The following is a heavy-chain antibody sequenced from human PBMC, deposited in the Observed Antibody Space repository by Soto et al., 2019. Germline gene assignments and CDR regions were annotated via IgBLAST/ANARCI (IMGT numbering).Heavy chain of an antibody. D-gene: IGHD3-9*01. CDR1: GGSVSSSCYY. CDR3: ARLTPYFDY. V-gene: IGHV4-39*01. CDR2: IYYSGST. Sequence: SETLSLTCTVSGGSVSSSCYYWGWIRQPPGKGLEWIGSIYYSGSTYYNPSLKSRVTISVDTSKNQFSLKLSSVTAADTAVYYCARLTPYFDYWGHGTLVTVSS. J-gene: IGHJ4*01.